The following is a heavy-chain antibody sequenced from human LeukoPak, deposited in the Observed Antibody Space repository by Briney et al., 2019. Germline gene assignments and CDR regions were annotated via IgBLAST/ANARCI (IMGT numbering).Heavy chain of an antibody. V-gene: IGHV4-59*01. J-gene: IGHJ5*02. Sequence: SETLSLTCAVYGGTFTSYYYWTWIRQPPGKGLEWIGYIYYSGSTNYNPSLKSRVTISVDTSKNQFSLKLSSVTAADTAVYYCARDQGDGIAAASWFDPWGQGTLVTVSS. CDR1: GGTFTSYY. CDR3: ARDQGDGIAAASWFDP. D-gene: IGHD6-13*01. CDR2: IYYSGST.